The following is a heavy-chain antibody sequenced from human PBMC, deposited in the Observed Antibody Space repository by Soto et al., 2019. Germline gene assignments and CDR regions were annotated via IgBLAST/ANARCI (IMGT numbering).Heavy chain of an antibody. J-gene: IGHJ6*02. Sequence: QLVESGGRGVQPGRSLRLSCAASEFTFSSYALHWVRQAPGRGLEWVALISFDGSNECYADSVKGRFIISRDNSKNMVYLQMNSLRPDDTANYYCARPIPRWSYHYGMDVWGQGTTVTVSS. CDR3: ARPIPRWSYHYGMDV. D-gene: IGHD2-15*01. CDR2: ISFDGSNE. CDR1: EFTFSSYA. V-gene: IGHV3-30-3*01.